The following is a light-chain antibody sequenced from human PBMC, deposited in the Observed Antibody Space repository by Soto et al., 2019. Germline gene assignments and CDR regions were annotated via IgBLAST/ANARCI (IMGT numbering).Light chain of an antibody. V-gene: IGKV1-5*01. CDR1: QIISSW. Sequence: DIQMTQSPSTLSASVGDRVTISCRASQIISSWLAWYQQKPGKAPKLLNYDASSLESGVPSRFSGSGSGTEFTLTISSLQTDDFATYYCQQYNSYPWTFGQGTKVEIK. CDR3: QQYNSYPWT. J-gene: IGKJ1*01. CDR2: DAS.